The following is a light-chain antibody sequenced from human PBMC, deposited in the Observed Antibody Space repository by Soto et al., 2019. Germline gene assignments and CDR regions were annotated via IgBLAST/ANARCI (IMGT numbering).Light chain of an antibody. J-gene: IGLJ2*01. CDR1: SSDVGGYNY. Sequence: QSVLTQPASVSGSTGQSITISCTGTSSDVGGYNYVSWYQQHPGKAPKLMIYEVSNRPSGVSNRFSGSKSGNTASLTISGLQAEDEADYYCSSYTSSSTLVFGGGTKL. CDR3: SSYTSSSTLV. CDR2: EVS. V-gene: IGLV2-14*01.